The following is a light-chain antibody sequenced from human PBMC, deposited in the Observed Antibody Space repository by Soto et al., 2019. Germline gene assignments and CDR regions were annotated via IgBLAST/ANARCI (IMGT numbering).Light chain of an antibody. CDR2: DVS. CDR3: SSYTSSSTPHVV. V-gene: IGLV2-14*01. Sequence: QSALTQPASVSGSPGQAITISCTGTSSDVGGYNYVSWYQQHPGKAPKLMIYDVSNRPSGVSNRFSGSKSGNTASLTISGLQAEDEADYYCSSYTSSSTPHVVFGGGTKLTVL. J-gene: IGLJ2*01. CDR1: SSDVGGYNY.